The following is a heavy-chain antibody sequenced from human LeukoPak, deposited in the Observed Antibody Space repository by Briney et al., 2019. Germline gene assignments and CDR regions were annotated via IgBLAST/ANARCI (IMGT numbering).Heavy chain of an antibody. CDR2: ISSSSSTI. J-gene: IGHJ3*02. CDR1: GFTFSSYS. V-gene: IGHV3-48*04. CDR3: ARGEGSGWYWNAFDI. D-gene: IGHD6-19*01. Sequence: GGSLRLSCAASGFTFSSYSMNWVRQAPGKGLEWVSYISSSSSTIYYADSVKGRFTISRDNAKNSLCLQMNSLRAEDTAVYYCARGEGSGWYWNAFDIWGQGTMVTVSS.